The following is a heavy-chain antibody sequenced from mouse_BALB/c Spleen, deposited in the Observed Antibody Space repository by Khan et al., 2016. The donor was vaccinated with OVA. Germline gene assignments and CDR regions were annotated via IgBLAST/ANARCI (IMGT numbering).Heavy chain of an antibody. D-gene: IGHD1-1*01. J-gene: IGHJ2*01. CDR1: GYSITSGYA. CDR2: ISYSGVT. V-gene: IGHV3-2*02. CDR3: ARCNYYGYYFDY. Sequence: EVQLQQSGPGLVKPSQSLSLTCTVTGYSITSGYAWNWIRQFPGNKLEWMGYISYSGVTSYTPSLKSRISITRDTSKNQFFLQLNSVTTEDTATYSCARCNYYGYYFDYWGQGTTLTVSA.